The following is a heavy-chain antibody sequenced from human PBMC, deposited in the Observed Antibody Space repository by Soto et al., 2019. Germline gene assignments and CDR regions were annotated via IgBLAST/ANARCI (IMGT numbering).Heavy chain of an antibody. Sequence: QVQLQQWGAGLLKPSETLSLTCAVYGGSFSGYYWSWIRQPPGKGLEWIGEINHSGSTNYNPSRRCRVTISVDTYKNQFSLKLSSVTAADTAVYYCARRDSSSWYAFDYWGQGTLVTVSS. CDR2: INHSGST. CDR1: GGSFSGYY. CDR3: ARRDSSSWYAFDY. J-gene: IGHJ4*02. V-gene: IGHV4-34*01. D-gene: IGHD6-13*01.